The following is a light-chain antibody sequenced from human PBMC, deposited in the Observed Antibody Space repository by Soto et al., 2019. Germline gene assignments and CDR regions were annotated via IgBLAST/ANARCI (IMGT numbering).Light chain of an antibody. CDR1: QSVSIN. V-gene: IGKV3-15*01. J-gene: IGKJ1*01. CDR2: GAS. Sequence: TVLTQSPATLSVSPGERASLSCRASQSVSINLAWYQQKPGQAPRLLIYGASTRATGIPGRFSGSGSGTDFTLSSNTRQSEYSAVSYCQEYDNLPPEGTFGQGTKVEV. CDR3: QEYDNLPPEGT.